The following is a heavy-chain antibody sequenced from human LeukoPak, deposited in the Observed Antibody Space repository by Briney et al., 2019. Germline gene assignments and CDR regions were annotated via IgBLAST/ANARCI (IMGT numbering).Heavy chain of an antibody. J-gene: IGHJ6*02. CDR2: IYYSGST. CDR1: GGSISSGGYY. V-gene: IGHV4-31*03. Sequence: SETLSLTCTVSGGSISSGGYYWSWIRQHPGKGLEWIGYIYYSGSTYYNPSLKGRVTISVDTSKNQFSLKLSSVTAADTAVYYCAREPYDILTGYYNPSGMDVWGQGTTVTVSS. D-gene: IGHD3-9*01. CDR3: AREPYDILTGYYNPSGMDV.